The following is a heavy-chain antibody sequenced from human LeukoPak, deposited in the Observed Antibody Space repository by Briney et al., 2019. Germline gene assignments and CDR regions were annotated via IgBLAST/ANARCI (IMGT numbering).Heavy chain of an antibody. D-gene: IGHD6-19*01. CDR3: ARDGTRWYSSGRDDAFDI. CDR2: INAGNGNT. CDR1: GYTFTSYA. Sequence: ASVKVSCKASGYTFTSYAMHWVRQAPGQRLEWMGWINAGNGNTKYSQKFQGRVTITRDTSASTAYMELSSLRSEDTAVYYCARDGTRWYSSGRDDAFDIWGQGSMVTVSS. J-gene: IGHJ3*02. V-gene: IGHV1-3*01.